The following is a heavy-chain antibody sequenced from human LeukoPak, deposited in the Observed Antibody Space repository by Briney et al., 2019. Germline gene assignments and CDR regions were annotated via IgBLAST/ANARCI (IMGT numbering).Heavy chain of an antibody. V-gene: IGHV3-23*01. J-gene: IGHJ6*02. CDR1: GFTFSTYT. Sequence: GGSLRLSCAASGFTFSTYTMYWVRHPPGKRLEWVSIIGSSGGGIHYADSVKGRFTISRDNSKNALYLQMNSLRAEDTAVYYCARDFSSSDSYYYYGMDVWGQGTTVTVSS. D-gene: IGHD6-13*01. CDR3: ARDFSSSDSYYYYGMDV. CDR2: IGSSGGGI.